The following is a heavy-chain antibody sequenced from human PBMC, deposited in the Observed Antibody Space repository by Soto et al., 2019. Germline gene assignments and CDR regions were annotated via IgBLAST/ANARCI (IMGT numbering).Heavy chain of an antibody. D-gene: IGHD3-10*01. V-gene: IGHV3-21*01. Sequence: PGGSLRLSCAASGFTFSSYSMNWVRQAPGKGLEWVSSISSSSSYIYYADSVKGRFTISRDNAKNSLYLQMNSLRAEDTAVYYCARDLRITMVRGWGGYYYGMDVWGQGTTVTVPS. CDR2: ISSSSSYI. J-gene: IGHJ6*02. CDR1: GFTFSSYS. CDR3: ARDLRITMVRGWGGYYYGMDV.